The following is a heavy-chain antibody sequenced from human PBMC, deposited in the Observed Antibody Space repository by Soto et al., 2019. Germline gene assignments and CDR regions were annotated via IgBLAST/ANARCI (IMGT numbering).Heavy chain of an antibody. Sequence: QVQLVQSGAEVREPGASVKVSCKTSGYTFSRYGITWVRQAPGQGLEWMGWINGNTGHTIYAMNLEDRLTISTDTSTSTASMELTSLKYDDRAVYYCARERKWEPLHYWGQGTLVTVSS. D-gene: IGHD1-26*01. CDR1: GYTFSRYG. CDR3: ARERKWEPLHY. J-gene: IGHJ4*02. CDR2: INGNTGHT. V-gene: IGHV1-18*01.